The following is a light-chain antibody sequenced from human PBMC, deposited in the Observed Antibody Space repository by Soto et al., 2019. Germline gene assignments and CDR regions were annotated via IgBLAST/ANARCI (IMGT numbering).Light chain of an antibody. CDR1: SSNVGRNT. CDR2: SNK. J-gene: IGLJ2*01. Sequence: QSVLTQPPSASGTPGQRVTISCSGSSSNVGRNTVNWYQQLPGTAPKLLIYSNKQRPSGVPDRFSGSKSGTSASLAISGLQSEDEADYYCAAWDDSLNAVVFGGGTKVTV. CDR3: AAWDDSLNAVV. V-gene: IGLV1-44*01.